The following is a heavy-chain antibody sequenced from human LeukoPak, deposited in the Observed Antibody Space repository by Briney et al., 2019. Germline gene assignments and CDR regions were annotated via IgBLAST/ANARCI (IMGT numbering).Heavy chain of an antibody. D-gene: IGHD4-17*01. CDR3: TRDKGNDYGVFDY. J-gene: IGHJ4*02. CDR2: ISSSGSSK. CDR1: GFMFSHSS. Sequence: PGGSLRLSCAASGFMFSHSSMNWVRQAPGKGLEWISYISSSGSSKYYADSVTGRFTVSRGNAKNSLYLQVNSLRDEDTAVYYCTRDKGNDYGVFDYWGQGTLVTVSS. V-gene: IGHV3-48*02.